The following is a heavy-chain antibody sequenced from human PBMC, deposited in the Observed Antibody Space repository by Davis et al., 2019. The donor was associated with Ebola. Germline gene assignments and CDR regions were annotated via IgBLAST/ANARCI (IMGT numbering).Heavy chain of an antibody. CDR1: GFTFSSYS. V-gene: IGHV3-48*02. J-gene: IGHJ4*02. CDR2: ISSSSSTI. D-gene: IGHD3-22*01. CDR3: NYYDNSGHDKVDY. Sequence: GGSLRLSCAASGFTFSSYSMNWVRQAPGKGLEWVSYISSSSSTIYYADSVKGRFTISRDNAKNSLYLQMNSLRDEDTAVYYCNYYDNSGHDKVDYWGQGTLVTVSS.